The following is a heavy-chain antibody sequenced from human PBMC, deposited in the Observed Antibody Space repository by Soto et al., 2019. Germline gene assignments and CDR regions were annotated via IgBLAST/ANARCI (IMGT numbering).Heavy chain of an antibody. J-gene: IGHJ5*02. CDR1: GGSVSSGDYD. D-gene: IGHD3-10*01. CDR3: AGDYYYGSGTYYNAWFDP. CDR2: IYYSGST. V-gene: IGHV4-61*08. Sequence: QVQLQESGPGLGKPSETLSLTCTVSGGSVSSGDYDWSWIRQPPGKGLEWIGYIYYSGSTNYNPSLKSRVTISIDTSKNQFSLELSSVTAADTAVYYCAGDYYYGSGTYYNAWFDPWGQGTLVTVSS.